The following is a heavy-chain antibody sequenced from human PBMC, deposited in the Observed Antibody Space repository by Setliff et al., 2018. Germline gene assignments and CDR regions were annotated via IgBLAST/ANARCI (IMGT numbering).Heavy chain of an antibody. CDR2: IDTSSYWI. CDR1: GFTFSSYS. J-gene: IGHJ3*02. Sequence: GESLKISCAASGFTFSSYSMNWVRQAPGQGLEWVASIDTSSYWIYYADSVKGRFTISRDNAKNTLYLQMNSLRAEDTAVYFCAREWQVGSGWVDTVDIWGQGTMVTVSS. D-gene: IGHD1-26*01. CDR3: AREWQVGSGWVDTVDI. V-gene: IGHV3-21*01.